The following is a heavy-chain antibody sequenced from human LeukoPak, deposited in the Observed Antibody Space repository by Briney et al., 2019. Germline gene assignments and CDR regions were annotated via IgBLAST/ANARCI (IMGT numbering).Heavy chain of an antibody. D-gene: IGHD3-3*01. CDR3: AKDRSYDFWSGQANFDY. CDR1: GFTFSSYA. CDR2: ISATDGST. Sequence: GGSLRLSCAASGFTFSSYAMSWIRQAPGKGLEWVSAISATDGSTYYADSVKGRFTISRDNSKNTLSLQMNSLRAEDTAVYYCAKDRSYDFWSGQANFDYWGQGMLVTVSS. J-gene: IGHJ4*02. V-gene: IGHV3-23*01.